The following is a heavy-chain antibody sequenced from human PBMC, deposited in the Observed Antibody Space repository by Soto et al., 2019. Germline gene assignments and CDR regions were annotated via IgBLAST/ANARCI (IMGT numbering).Heavy chain of an antibody. CDR2: ISAYNGNT. CDR1: GYTFTSYG. CDR3: ARDSPRIHSSSWYRGDY. Sequence: QVQLVQSGAEVKKPGASVKVSCKACGYTFTSYGISWVRQAPGQGLEWMGWISAYNGNTNYAQKLQGRVTMTTGTSTSTAYMELRSLRSDDTAVYYCARDSPRIHSSSWYRGDYWGQGTLVTVSS. J-gene: IGHJ4*02. D-gene: IGHD6-13*01. V-gene: IGHV1-18*01.